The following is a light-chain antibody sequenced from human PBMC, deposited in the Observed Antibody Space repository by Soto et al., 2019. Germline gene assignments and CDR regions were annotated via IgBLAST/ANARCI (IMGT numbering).Light chain of an antibody. CDR3: QAWDSSTGVV. CDR2: QDT. Sequence: SYELTQPPSVSVSPGQTASIPCSGDKLGDRFGCWYQQKPGQSPVMVIYQDTRRPSGIPERFSGSNSGNTATLTISGTQAMDEADYYCQAWDSSTGVVFGGGTQLTVL. V-gene: IGLV3-1*01. J-gene: IGLJ2*01. CDR1: KLGDRF.